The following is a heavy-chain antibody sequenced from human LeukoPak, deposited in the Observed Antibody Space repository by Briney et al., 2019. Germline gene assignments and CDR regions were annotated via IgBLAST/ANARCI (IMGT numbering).Heavy chain of an antibody. CDR2: IWYDGSHK. V-gene: IGHV3-33*01. Sequence: GGSLRLSCAASGFTFSSYAMHWVRQAPGKGLEWVALIWYDGSHKKYADSVKGRFTISRDNSKNTLYLQRSSLRADDTAVYYCARYMTTVTTFDYWGQGTLVTVSS. D-gene: IGHD4-17*01. CDR3: ARYMTTVTTFDY. CDR1: GFTFSSYA. J-gene: IGHJ4*02.